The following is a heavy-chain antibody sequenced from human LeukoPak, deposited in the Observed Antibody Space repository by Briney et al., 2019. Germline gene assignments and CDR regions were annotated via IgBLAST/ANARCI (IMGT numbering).Heavy chain of an antibody. CDR2: FYFSGST. D-gene: IGHD2-2*01. J-gene: IGHJ6*03. V-gene: IGHV4-59*01. CDR1: GGSISTYY. CDR3: ARGSSSSGGYFYHMDV. Sequence: PSETLSLTCTVSGGSISTYYWSWIRQPPGKGLEWIGYFYFSGSTKYNPSLKSRVTLSVDTSKNQFSLNLNSVTAAGTAVYYCARGSSSSGGYFYHMDVWGKGTTVTVSS.